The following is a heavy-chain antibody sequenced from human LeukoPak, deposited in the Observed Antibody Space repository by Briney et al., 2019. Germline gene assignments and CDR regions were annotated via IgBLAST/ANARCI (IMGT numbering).Heavy chain of an antibody. CDR2: INHSGST. V-gene: IGHV4-34*01. J-gene: IGHJ4*02. CDR3: ARGRGRAEFFYYGSGRYPRLFDY. CDR1: GGSFSGYY. D-gene: IGHD3-10*01. Sequence: PSETLSLTCAVYGGSFSGYYWSWICQPPGKGLEWIGEINHSGSTNYNPSLKSRVTISVDTSKNQFSLKLSSVTAADTAVYYCARGRGRAEFFYYGSGRYPRLFDYWGQGTLVTVSS.